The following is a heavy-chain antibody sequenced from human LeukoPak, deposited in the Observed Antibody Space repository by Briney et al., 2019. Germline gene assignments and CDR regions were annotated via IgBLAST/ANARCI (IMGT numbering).Heavy chain of an antibody. D-gene: IGHD6-13*01. CDR1: GGTFSSYA. J-gene: IGHJ6*03. Sequence: ASVKVSCKASGGTFSSYAISWVRQAPGQGLEWMGGIIPIFGTANYAQKFQGRVTITADKSTSTAYMELSSLRSEDTAVYYCARLIGEGSSSWYVRYYYYYMDAWGKGTTVTVSS. V-gene: IGHV1-69*06. CDR2: IIPIFGTA. CDR3: ARLIGEGSSSWYVRYYYYYMDA.